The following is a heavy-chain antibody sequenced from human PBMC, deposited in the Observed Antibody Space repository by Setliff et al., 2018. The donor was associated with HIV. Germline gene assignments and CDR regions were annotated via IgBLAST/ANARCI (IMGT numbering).Heavy chain of an antibody. CDR2: IYTSGST. J-gene: IGHJ5*02. CDR1: GGSISSGSYY. V-gene: IGHV4-61*02. D-gene: IGHD6-19*01. CDR3: ARMGEGNSSGQNWFDP. Sequence: SETLSLTCTVSGGSISSGSYYWNWIRQPAGKGLEWIGRIYTSGSTNYNPSLKSRVTISVDTSKNQFSLKLSSVTAADTAVYYCARMGEGNSSGQNWFDPWGQGTLVTVSS.